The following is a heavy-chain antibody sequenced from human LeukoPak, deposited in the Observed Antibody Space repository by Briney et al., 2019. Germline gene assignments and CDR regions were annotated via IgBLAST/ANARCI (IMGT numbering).Heavy chain of an antibody. CDR3: ARNPRKDYYYYGMDV. CDR2: INAGNGNT. Sequence: ASVQVSCKASGYTCTSYAMHWVRQAPGQRLEWMGWINAGNGNTKYSQQFQGRVTITRDTSASTAYMELSSLRSEDTAVYYCARNPRKDYYYYGMDVWGQGTTVTVSS. CDR1: GYTCTSYA. J-gene: IGHJ6*02. V-gene: IGHV1-3*01.